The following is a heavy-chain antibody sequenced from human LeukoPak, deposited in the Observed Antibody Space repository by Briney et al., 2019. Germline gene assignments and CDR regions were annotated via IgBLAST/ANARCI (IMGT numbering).Heavy chain of an antibody. Sequence: GGSLRLSCAASGFTFSSYGMHWVRQAPGKGLEWVAVISYDGSNKYYADSVKGRFTISRDNSKNTLYLQMNSLRAEDTAVYYCARTYGSGCPFDYWGQGTLVTVSS. V-gene: IGHV3-30*03. CDR1: GFTFSSYG. J-gene: IGHJ4*02. CDR2: ISYDGSNK. CDR3: ARTYGSGCPFDY. D-gene: IGHD3-10*01.